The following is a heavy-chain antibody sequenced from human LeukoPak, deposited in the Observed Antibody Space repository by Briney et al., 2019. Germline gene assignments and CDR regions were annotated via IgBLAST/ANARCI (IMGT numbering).Heavy chain of an antibody. CDR3: ARGRGGCGGSNWFDP. Sequence: ASVKVSCKASGYIFTGYCMHWVRQAPGPGLEWMGWINPNSGGTVYAQKFQGRVTMTRDMSISTAYMELNRLKSDDTAVYYCARGRGGCGGSNWFDPWGQGTLVTVSS. D-gene: IGHD6-19*01. CDR2: INPNSGGT. V-gene: IGHV1-2*02. CDR1: GYIFTGYC. J-gene: IGHJ5*02.